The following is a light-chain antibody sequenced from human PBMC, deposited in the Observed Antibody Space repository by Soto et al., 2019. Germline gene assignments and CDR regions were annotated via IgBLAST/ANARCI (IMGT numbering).Light chain of an antibody. CDR1: QSISNW. CDR3: QQYGSSRWT. Sequence: DIQMTQSPSTLSASVGDRVTITCRASQSISNWLAWYQQKPGKAPKLLIYGASSRATGIPHRFSGSGSGTDFTLTISRLEPEDFAVYYCQQYGSSRWTFGQGTKVDIK. V-gene: IGKV1-5*01. J-gene: IGKJ1*01. CDR2: GAS.